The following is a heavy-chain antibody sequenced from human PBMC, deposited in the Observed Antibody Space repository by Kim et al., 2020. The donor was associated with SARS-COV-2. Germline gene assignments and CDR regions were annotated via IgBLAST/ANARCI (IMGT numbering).Heavy chain of an antibody. CDR3: VKERTSGWYDRDY. D-gene: IGHD6-19*01. J-gene: IGHJ4*02. CDR1: GFTFSSYA. V-gene: IGHV3-64D*06. Sequence: GGSLRLSCSASGFTFSSYAMHWVRQAPGKGLEYVSGISTNGGSTYYADSVKDRFIISRDNSRNMLNLQMSSLRSEDTAVYYCVKERTSGWYDRDYWGQGTLVTVS. CDR2: ISTNGGST.